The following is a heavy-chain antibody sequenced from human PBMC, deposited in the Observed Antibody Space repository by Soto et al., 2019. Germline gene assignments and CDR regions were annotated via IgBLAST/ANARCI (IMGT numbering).Heavy chain of an antibody. J-gene: IGHJ4*02. CDR3: ARDSSGGDCSGGSCYSDY. Sequence: QVQLVQSGAEVKKPGASVKVSCKASGYTFTSYGISWVRQAPGQGLEWMGWISAYNGNTNYAQKLQGRVTMTTDTSTSKAYRELRSLRSDDTAVYYCARDSSGGDCSGGSCYSDYWGQGTLVTVSS. CDR1: GYTFTSYG. V-gene: IGHV1-18*01. CDR2: ISAYNGNT. D-gene: IGHD2-15*01.